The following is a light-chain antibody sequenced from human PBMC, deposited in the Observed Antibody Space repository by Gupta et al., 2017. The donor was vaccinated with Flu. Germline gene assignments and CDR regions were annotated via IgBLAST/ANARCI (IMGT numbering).Light chain of an antibody. CDR1: QNIASSY. J-gene: IGKJ2*02. Sequence: GTLSLSPGDRATLSCKASQNIASSYLAWYQHKPGQSPRLLIYAASARATNIPDRFSGSGSGTDFTLTIRRLDPEDFAVYYCQLDGTSRWTFGQWTKLEIK. CDR3: QLDGTSRWT. CDR2: AAS. V-gene: IGKV3-20*01.